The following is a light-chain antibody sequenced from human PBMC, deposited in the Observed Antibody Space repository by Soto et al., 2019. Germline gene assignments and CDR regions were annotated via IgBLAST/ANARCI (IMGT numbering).Light chain of an antibody. Sequence: EIVLTQSPATLSLSPGERAALSCRASQSVSAFLAWYQQKPGQAPRLLIYDASNRATGILARFSGSGSGTDFTLTISSLEPEDFAVYYCQQRYTWPLTFGGGTKLEIK. J-gene: IGKJ4*01. CDR2: DAS. V-gene: IGKV3-11*01. CDR3: QQRYTWPLT. CDR1: QSVSAF.